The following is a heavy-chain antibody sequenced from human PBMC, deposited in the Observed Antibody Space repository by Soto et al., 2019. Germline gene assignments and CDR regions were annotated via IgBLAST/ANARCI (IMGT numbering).Heavy chain of an antibody. V-gene: IGHV4-59*01. CDR3: ARDLGYCSSTSCYYYMHV. CDR2: IYYSGST. D-gene: IGHD2-2*01. J-gene: IGHJ6*03. CDR1: GGSISSYY. Sequence: PSETLSLTCTVSGGSISSYYWSWIRQPPGKGLEWIGYIYYSGSTNYNPSLKSRVTISVDTSKNQFSLKLSSVTAADTAVYYCARDLGYCSSTSCYYYMHVWGKGTTVTVSS.